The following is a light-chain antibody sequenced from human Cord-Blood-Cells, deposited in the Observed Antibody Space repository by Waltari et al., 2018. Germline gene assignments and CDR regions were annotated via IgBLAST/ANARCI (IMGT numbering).Light chain of an antibody. V-gene: IGKV3-15*01. CDR3: QQYNNWPWT. CDR2: GAS. J-gene: IGKJ1*01. CDR1: QSVSSN. Sequence: EIVMTQSPATLSVSPGERATLSCRASQSVSSNLAWYQQKPGQAPRLLIYGASTRATGNPARLSGSGSGTEFTLTISSLQSEDFAVYYCQQYNNWPWTFGQGTKVEIK.